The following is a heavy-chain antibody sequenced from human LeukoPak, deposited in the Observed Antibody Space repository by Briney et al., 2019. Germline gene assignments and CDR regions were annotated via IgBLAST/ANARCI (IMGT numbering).Heavy chain of an antibody. CDR2: INPNSGGT. CDR1: GYTSTGYY. J-gene: IGHJ3*02. D-gene: IGHD3-22*01. CDR3: ARVGTSDYYDSSGYYAFDI. Sequence: ASVKVSCKASGYTSTGYYMHWVRQAPGQGLEWMGWINPNSGGTNYAQKFQGRVTMTRDTSISTAYMELSRLRSDDTAVYYCARVGTSDYYDSSGYYAFDICGQGTMVTVSS. V-gene: IGHV1-2*02.